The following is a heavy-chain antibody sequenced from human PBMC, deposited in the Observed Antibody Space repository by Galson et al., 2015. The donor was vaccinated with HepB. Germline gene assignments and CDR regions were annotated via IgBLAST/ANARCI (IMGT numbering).Heavy chain of an antibody. CDR2: TSSSSSYI. V-gene: IGHV3-21*01. J-gene: IGHJ4*02. Sequence: SLRLSCAASGFIFSTDSMNWVRQAPGKGLEWVSSTSSSSSYIYYADSVKGRFTISRDNAKNSLYLQMNSLRAEDTAVYYCARAQIQYSSGWYGFDYWGQGTLVTVSS. CDR3: ARAQIQYSSGWYGFDY. CDR1: GFIFSTDS. D-gene: IGHD6-19*01.